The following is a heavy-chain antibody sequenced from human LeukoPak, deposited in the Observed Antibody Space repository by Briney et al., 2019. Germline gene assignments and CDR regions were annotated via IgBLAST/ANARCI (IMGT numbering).Heavy chain of an antibody. Sequence: SETLSLACTVSGGSISSYYWSWIRQPPGKGLEWIGYIYYSGSTNYNPSLKSRVTISVGTSKNQFPLGLSSVTAADTAVYYCARGYDYVWGSHRALGYWGQGTLVTVSS. CDR1: GGSISSYY. CDR2: IYYSGST. J-gene: IGHJ4*02. CDR3: ARGYDYVWGSHRALGY. V-gene: IGHV4-59*01. D-gene: IGHD3-16*02.